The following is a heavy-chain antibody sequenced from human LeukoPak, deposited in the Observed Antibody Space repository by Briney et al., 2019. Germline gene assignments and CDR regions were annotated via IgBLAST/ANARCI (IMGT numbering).Heavy chain of an antibody. CDR1: GGSISSYY. Sequence: SETLSLTCTVSGGSISSYYWSWIRQPPGKGLEWIGEINHSGSTNYNPSLKSRVTISVDTSKNQFSLKLSSVTAADTAVYYCARGEWQLQLDWGQGTLVTVSS. CDR2: INHSGST. V-gene: IGHV4-34*01. D-gene: IGHD1-26*01. CDR3: ARGEWQLQLD. J-gene: IGHJ4*02.